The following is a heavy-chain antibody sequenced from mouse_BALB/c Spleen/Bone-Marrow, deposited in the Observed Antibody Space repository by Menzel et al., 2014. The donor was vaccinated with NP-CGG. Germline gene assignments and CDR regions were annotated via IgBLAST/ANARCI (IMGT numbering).Heavy chain of an antibody. CDR1: GYAFSTYW. CDR3: ARGLRAY. J-gene: IGHJ3*01. V-gene: IGHV1-80*01. CDR2: IYPGDGDT. Sequence: QVQLQQSGAELVRPGSSVKISCKASGYAFSTYWMNWVKQRPGQGLEWIGQIYPGDGDTNYNGKFKGKAALTADKSSSAAYMLLSSLTSKDSAVCFCARGLRAYWGQGTLVTVSA.